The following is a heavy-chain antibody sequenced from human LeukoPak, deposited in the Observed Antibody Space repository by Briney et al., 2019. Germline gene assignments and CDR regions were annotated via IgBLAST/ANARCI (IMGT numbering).Heavy chain of an antibody. CDR3: ARPRSRYSSGWYRPGGIDP. CDR1: GGSISSGSYY. Sequence: PSQTLSLTCTVSGGSISSGSYYWSWIRQPAGKGLEWIGRIYTSGSTNYNPSLKSRVTISVDTSKNQFSLKLSSVTAADTAVYYCARPRSRYSSGWYRPGGIDPWGQGTLVTVSS. J-gene: IGHJ5*02. D-gene: IGHD6-19*01. CDR2: IYTSGST. V-gene: IGHV4-61*02.